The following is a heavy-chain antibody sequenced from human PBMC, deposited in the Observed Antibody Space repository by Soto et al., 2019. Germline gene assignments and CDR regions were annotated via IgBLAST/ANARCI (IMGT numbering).Heavy chain of an antibody. V-gene: IGHV1-3*01. D-gene: IGHD3-22*01. CDR3: AREGFRYEYDSSGYSDY. CDR1: GYTFTSYA. Sequence: GASVKVSCKASGYTFTSYAMHWVRQAPGQRLEWMGWINAGNGNTKYSQKFQGRVTITRDTSASTAYMELSSLRSEDTAVYYCAREGFRYEYDSSGYSDYWGQGTLGTVSS. J-gene: IGHJ4*02. CDR2: INAGNGNT.